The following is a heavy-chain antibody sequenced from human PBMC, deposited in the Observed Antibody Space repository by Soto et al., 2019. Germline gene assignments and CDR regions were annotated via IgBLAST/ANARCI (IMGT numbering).Heavy chain of an antibody. CDR3: AGLYSSSSGYFDY. V-gene: IGHV4-31*03. CDR1: GGSISSGGYY. J-gene: IGHJ4*02. CDR2: IYYSGIT. Sequence: PSETLSLTCTVSGGSISSGGYYWSWIRQHPGKGLEWIGYIYYSGITYYNPSLKSRVTISVDTSKNQFSLKLSSVTAADTAVYYCAGLYSSSSGYFDYWGQGTLVTVS. D-gene: IGHD6-6*01.